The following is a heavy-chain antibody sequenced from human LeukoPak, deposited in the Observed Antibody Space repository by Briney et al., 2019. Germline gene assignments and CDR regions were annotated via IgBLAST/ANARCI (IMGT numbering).Heavy chain of an antibody. CDR2: INPNSGGT. CDR1: GYTFSGYY. V-gene: IGHV1-2*02. CDR3: ARDNSVGDVAWWFDP. Sequence: ASVKVSCKASGYTFSGYYIHWVRQAPGQGLEWMGWINPNSGGTNYAQKFQGRVTMTRDTSISTVYMELSSLTYDDTAVYYCARDNSVGDVAWWFDPWGQGTLVTVSS. J-gene: IGHJ5*02. D-gene: IGHD1-26*01.